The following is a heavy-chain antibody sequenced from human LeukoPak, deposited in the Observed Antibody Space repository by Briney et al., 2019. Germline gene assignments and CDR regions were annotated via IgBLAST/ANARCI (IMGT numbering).Heavy chain of an antibody. CDR1: GFRFSSYG. CDR3: SKDRGVFGVAYSLDY. D-gene: IGHD3-3*01. J-gene: IGHJ4*02. V-gene: IGHV3-30*02. CDR2: IRFDGINE. Sequence: RPGGSLRLACAPSGFRFSSYGMHWVRHAPGKGRDWVAYIRFDGINEYYADSVKGRFTISRDLSKNTLFLQMNSLRPEDTAVYYCSKDRGVFGVAYSLDYWGQGTLVTVSS.